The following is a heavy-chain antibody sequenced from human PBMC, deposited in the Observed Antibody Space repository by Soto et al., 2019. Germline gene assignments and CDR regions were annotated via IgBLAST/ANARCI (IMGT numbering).Heavy chain of an antibody. Sequence: ASVKVSCKASGYTFTSYDINWVLQATGQGLEWMGWMNPNSGNTGYAQKFQGRVTMTRNTSISTAYMELSSLRSEDTAVYYCARVYSSSSGWFDPWGQGTLVTVSS. J-gene: IGHJ5*02. CDR1: GYTFTSYD. CDR2: MNPNSGNT. D-gene: IGHD6-6*01. CDR3: ARVYSSSSGWFDP. V-gene: IGHV1-8*01.